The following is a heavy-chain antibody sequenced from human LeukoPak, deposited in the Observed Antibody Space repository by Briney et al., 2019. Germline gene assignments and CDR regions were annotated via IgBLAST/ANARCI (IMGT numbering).Heavy chain of an antibody. J-gene: IGHJ4*02. CDR1: GDSITSSSYY. D-gene: IGHD3-10*01. Sequence: SETPSVTCTVSGDSITSSSYYWGWIRQPPRKWLEWIGLISYSGGTYYNPSLKSRATIPLHTINNQFSLKLNCTTSTHRTGHYCASQAYGSGSYRLPAQGYWAQGTLVTVSS. V-gene: IGHV4-39*01. CDR2: ISYSGGT. CDR3: ASQAYGSGSYRLPAQGY.